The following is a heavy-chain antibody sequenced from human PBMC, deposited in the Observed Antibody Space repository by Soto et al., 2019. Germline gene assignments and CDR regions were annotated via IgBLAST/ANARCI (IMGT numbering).Heavy chain of an antibody. V-gene: IGHV1-69*06. D-gene: IGHD6-19*01. CDR2: IIPIFGTA. Sequence: GASVKVSCKASGGTFSSYAISWVRQAPGQGLEWMGGIIPIFGTANYAQKFQGRVTITADKSTSTAYMELSSLRSEDTAVYYCARGGVAGTSYYYYYGMDVWGQGTTVTVSS. J-gene: IGHJ6*02. CDR3: ARGGVAGTSYYYYYGMDV. CDR1: GGTFSSYA.